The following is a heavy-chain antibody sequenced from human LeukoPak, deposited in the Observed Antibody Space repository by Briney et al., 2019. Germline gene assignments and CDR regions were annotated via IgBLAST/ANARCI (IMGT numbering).Heavy chain of an antibody. D-gene: IGHD2-15*01. CDR3: ARGGGRDFDY. CDR1: GGSISSYY. Sequence: PSETLSLTCTVSGGSISSYYWSWIRQPPGKGLEWIGYIYYSGSTNYNPSLKSRVTISVDTSKNHFSLKLSTVTAADTAVYYCARGGGRDFDYWGQGTLVTVSS. V-gene: IGHV4-59*12. CDR2: IYYSGST. J-gene: IGHJ4*02.